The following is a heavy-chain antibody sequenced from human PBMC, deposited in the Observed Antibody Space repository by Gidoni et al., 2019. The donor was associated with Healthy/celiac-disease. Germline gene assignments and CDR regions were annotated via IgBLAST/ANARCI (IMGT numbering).Heavy chain of an antibody. D-gene: IGHD3-16*02. CDR3: TSPIGELSLSLDY. V-gene: IGHV3-73*02. CDR1: GFTVSGSA. CDR2: IRSKANSYAT. Sequence: EVQLVESGGGLVQHGGSLKLSCAAYGFTVSGSAMHWVRQASGKGLEWVGRIRSKANSYATAYAASVKGRFTISRDDSKNTAYLQMNSLKTEDTAVYYCTSPIGELSLSLDYWGQGTLVTVSS. J-gene: IGHJ4*02.